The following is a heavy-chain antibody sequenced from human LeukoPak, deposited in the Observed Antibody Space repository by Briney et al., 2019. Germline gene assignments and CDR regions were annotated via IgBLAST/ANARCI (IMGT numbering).Heavy chain of an antibody. Sequence: GGSLRLSCAASGFTFSSYAMSWVRQAPGKGLEWVSAISGSGDSTYYGDSVKGRFTISRDNSKNTLYLQMNSLRAEDTAVYYCAKPRPLDSSTWSHGDYWGQGTLVTVSS. CDR2: ISGSGDST. J-gene: IGHJ4*02. CDR1: GFTFSSYA. V-gene: IGHV3-23*01. CDR3: AKPRPLDSSTWSHGDY. D-gene: IGHD6-13*01.